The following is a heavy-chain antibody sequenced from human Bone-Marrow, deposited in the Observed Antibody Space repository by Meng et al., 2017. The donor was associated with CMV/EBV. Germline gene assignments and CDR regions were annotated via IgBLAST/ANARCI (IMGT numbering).Heavy chain of an antibody. CDR3: AGGGVYCSSCDCFAF. CDR2: IDLRCSYY. V-gene: IGHV3-21*01. Sequence: FTFSCYARRWLRQAPGKGLEWVAVIDLRCSYYYYVASVKRLFTTSSNYANNSLHQQMNRLAVDATADYCCAGGGVYCSSCDCFAFWGQGTLVTVSS. J-gene: IGHJ4*02. D-gene: IGHD2-2*01. CDR1: FTFSCYA.